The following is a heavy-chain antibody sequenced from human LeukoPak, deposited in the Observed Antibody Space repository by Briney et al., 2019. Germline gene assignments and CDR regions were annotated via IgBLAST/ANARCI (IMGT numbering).Heavy chain of an antibody. CDR2: IYHSGST. CDR1: GYSINSGFY. Sequence: SETLSLTCDVSGYSINSGFYWGWIRRPPGKGLEWIASIYHSGSTYYNPSLKSRATISVDASENQFSLKVTSVTAADTAVYYCASRVTVAAAKNFDSWGQGTLVTVS. CDR3: ASRVTVAAAKNFDS. D-gene: IGHD2-15*01. J-gene: IGHJ4*02. V-gene: IGHV4-38-2*01.